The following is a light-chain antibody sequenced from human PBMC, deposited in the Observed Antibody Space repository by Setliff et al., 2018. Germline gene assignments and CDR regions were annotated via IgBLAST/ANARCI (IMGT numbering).Light chain of an antibody. CDR3: HQSHTLPWT. CDR2: GTS. V-gene: IGKV1-39*01. CDR1: RTITTF. J-gene: IGKJ1*01. Sequence: DIQMTQSPASLSASVGDTVTITCRASRTITTFLNWYQQKSGEAPKLLIYGTSGLQSGVPSRFSGSGSGTDFTLTIRGLEREDFATYFCHQSHTLPWTFGRGTKVDIK.